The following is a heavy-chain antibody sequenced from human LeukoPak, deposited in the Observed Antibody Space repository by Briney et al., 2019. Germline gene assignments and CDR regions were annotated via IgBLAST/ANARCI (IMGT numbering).Heavy chain of an antibody. CDR3: AREEWDISAAAGGFLDY. CDR2: ISYDGSNK. V-gene: IGHV3-30-3*01. J-gene: IGHJ4*02. D-gene: IGHD1-26*01. Sequence: GRSLRLSCAASGVTLSGFAMHWVRQAPGKGLEWVAVISYDGSNKYYADSVKGRFTISRDNSKSTLYLQMNSLRAEDTGMYYCAREEWDISAAAGGFLDYWGLGTLVTVSS. CDR1: GVTLSGFA.